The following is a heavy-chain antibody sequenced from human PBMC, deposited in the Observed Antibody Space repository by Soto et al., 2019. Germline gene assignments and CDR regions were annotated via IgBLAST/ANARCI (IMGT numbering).Heavy chain of an antibody. J-gene: IGHJ6*02. CDR1: GGSISSGDYY. Sequence: PSETLSLTCTVSGGSISSGDYYWSWIRQPPGKGLEWIGYIYYSGSTYYNPSLKSRVTISVDTSKNQFSLKLSSVTAADTAVYYCARDIVVVPAANLTNYPVLIRRVNYYYYGMDVWGQGTTVTVSS. CDR3: ARDIVVVPAANLTNYPVLIRRVNYYYYGMDV. V-gene: IGHV4-30-4*01. D-gene: IGHD2-2*01. CDR2: IYYSGST.